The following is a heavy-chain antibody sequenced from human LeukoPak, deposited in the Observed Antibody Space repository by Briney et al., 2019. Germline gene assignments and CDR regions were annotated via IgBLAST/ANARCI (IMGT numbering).Heavy chain of an antibody. V-gene: IGHV3-30*19. CDR2: ISYDGSNK. CDR1: GFTFSSYG. D-gene: IGHD2-15*01. CDR3: ARVPLGPLYYFDY. J-gene: IGHJ4*02. Sequence: GGSLRLSCAASGFTFSSYGMHWVRQAPGKGLEWVAVISYDGSNKYYADSVKGRFTISRDNPKNTLYLQMNSLRAEDTAVYYCARVPLGPLYYFDYWGQGTLVTVSS.